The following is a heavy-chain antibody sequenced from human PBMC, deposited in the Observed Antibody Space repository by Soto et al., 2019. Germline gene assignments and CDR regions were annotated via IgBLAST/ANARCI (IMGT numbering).Heavy chain of an antibody. Sequence: GASVKVSCKASGGTFSSYAVSWVRQAPGQGLEWMGGIIPIFGTANYAQKFQSRVTITADESTSTAYMELSSLRSEDTAVYYCARGSLKNWDNWFDPWGQGTLVTVSS. CDR3: ARGSLKNWDNWFDP. CDR2: IIPIFGTA. D-gene: IGHD7-27*01. V-gene: IGHV1-69*13. J-gene: IGHJ5*02. CDR1: GGTFSSYA.